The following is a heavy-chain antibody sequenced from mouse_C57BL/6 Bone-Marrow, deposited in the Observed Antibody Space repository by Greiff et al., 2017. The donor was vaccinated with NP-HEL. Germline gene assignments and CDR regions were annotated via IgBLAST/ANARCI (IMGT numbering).Heavy chain of an antibody. Sequence: QVQLKQPGAELVMPGASVKLSCKASGYTFTSYWMHWVKQRPGQGLEWIGEIDPSDSYTNYNQKFKGKSTLTVDKSSSTAYMQLSSLTSEDSAVYYCAREGGKMIRTVWNYWGQGTTLTVSS. D-gene: IGHD2-4*01. CDR3: AREGGKMIRTVWNY. V-gene: IGHV1-69*01. CDR2: IDPSDSYT. CDR1: GYTFTSYW. J-gene: IGHJ2*01.